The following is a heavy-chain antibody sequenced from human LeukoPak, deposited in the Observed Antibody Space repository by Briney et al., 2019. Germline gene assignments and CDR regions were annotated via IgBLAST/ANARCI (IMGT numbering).Heavy chain of an antibody. J-gene: IGHJ4*02. V-gene: IGHV1-69*04. CDR3: ATWDTTHYFDY. CDR1: GGTFSSYA. D-gene: IGHD5-18*01. Sequence: SVKVSCKASGGTFSSYAISWVRQAPGQGLEWMGRIIPILGIANYAQKFQGRVTITADKSTSTAYTELSSLRSEDTAVYYCATWDTTHYFDYWGQGTLVTVSS. CDR2: IIPILGIA.